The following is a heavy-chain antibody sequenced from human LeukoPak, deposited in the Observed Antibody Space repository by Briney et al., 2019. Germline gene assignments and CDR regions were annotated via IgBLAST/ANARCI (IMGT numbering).Heavy chain of an antibody. D-gene: IGHD4-17*01. CDR2: VYYTGMM. CDR3: ARDLVTVTKGFDI. V-gene: IGHV4-59*01. CDR1: GGTMSGYY. J-gene: IGHJ3*02. Sequence: SETLSLTCTVSGGTMSGYYWNWIRQSPGQGLEWIAYVYYTGMMDYNPALKSRVTISIDTSKNQFSLKLRSVTAADTAVYYGARDLVTVTKGFDIWGQGTMVSVSS.